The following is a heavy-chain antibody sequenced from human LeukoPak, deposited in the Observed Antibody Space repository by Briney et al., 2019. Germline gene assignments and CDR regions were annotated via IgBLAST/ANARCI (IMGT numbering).Heavy chain of an antibody. CDR1: GFTFTSYP. CDR3: AKDQLLG. Sequence: GSLRLSCAASGFTFTSYPMGWVRQAPGKGLEWVSSISRSGDDTYYADSVRGRFTISRDNSKNTLYLQMNSLRAEDTAIYYCAKDQLLGWGQGTQVTVSS. V-gene: IGHV3-23*01. D-gene: IGHD3-10*01. CDR2: ISRSGDDT. J-gene: IGHJ4*02.